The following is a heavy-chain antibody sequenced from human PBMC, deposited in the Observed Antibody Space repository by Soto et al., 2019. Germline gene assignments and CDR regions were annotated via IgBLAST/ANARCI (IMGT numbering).Heavy chain of an antibody. J-gene: IGHJ4*02. V-gene: IGHV4-39*01. Sequence: LETLSLTCTVSGGSISSSSYYWGWIRQPPGKGLEWIGSIYYSGSTYYNPSLKSRVTISVDTSKNQFSLKLSSVTAADTAVYYCARHWEQWPSSHFDCWGQGTLVAVSS. CDR2: IYYSGST. CDR1: GGSISSSSYY. CDR3: ARHWEQWPSSHFDC. D-gene: IGHD6-19*01.